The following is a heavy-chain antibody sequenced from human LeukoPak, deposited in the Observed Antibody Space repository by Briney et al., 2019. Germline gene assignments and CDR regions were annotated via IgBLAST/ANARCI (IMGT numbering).Heavy chain of an antibody. CDR1: GFTFRISA. CDR2: ISGSGGNI. V-gene: IGHV3-21*06. D-gene: IGHD3-16*02. CDR3: ARPATFGGLIASGFFDY. J-gene: IGHJ4*02. Sequence: KSGGSLRLSCAASGFTFRISAMNWARQAPGKGLEWVSGISGSGGNIYYAESVKGRFTISRDNAKNSLYLQMNSLRAEDTAVYYCARPATFGGLIASGFFDYWGQGTLVTVSS.